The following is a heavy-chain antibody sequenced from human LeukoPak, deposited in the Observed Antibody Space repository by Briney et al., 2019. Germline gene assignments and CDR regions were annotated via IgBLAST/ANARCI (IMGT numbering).Heavy chain of an antibody. V-gene: IGHV1-69*01. Sequence: SVKVSCKASGGTFSRYAISWVRQAPGEGLEWVGGIIPIFGTVNYAQKFQGRVTITADESTSTAYMELSSLRSEDTAVYYCARDHTTDRGRKVVASSGKSETWGQGTLVTVSS. CDR1: GGTFSRYA. J-gene: IGHJ5*02. CDR3: ARDHTTDRGRKVVASSGKSET. D-gene: IGHD3-3*01. CDR2: IIPIFGTV.